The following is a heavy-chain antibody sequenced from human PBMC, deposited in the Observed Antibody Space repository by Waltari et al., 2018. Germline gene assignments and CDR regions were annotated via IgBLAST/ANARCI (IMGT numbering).Heavy chain of an antibody. CDR2: INHSARP. CDR1: GGSFSGYY. J-gene: IGHJ6*02. D-gene: IGHD2-2*01. V-gene: IGHV4-34*01. CDR3: ARVRYQPHKIAGVSLYYYYYYGMDV. Sequence: QVQLQQWGAGLLKPSETLSLTCAVYGGSFSGYYWSWIRQPPGKGLAWIGEINHSARPNYNPSLKSRVTISVDTSKNQFSLKLSSVTAADTAVYYCARVRYQPHKIAGVSLYYYYYYGMDVWGQGTTVTVSS.